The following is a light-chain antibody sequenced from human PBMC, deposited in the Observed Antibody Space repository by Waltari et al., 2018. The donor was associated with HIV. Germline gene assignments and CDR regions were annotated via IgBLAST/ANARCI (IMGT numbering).Light chain of an antibody. CDR3: YSTESNGNHRV. V-gene: IGLV3-10*01. Sequence: SYELTQPPSVSVSPGQTARITCSGDTLPKKYAHWYQQKSGQAPVLVIYEDIKRPSGIPERFSGSISGTIAILTISGAQVEDEADYYCYSTESNGNHRVFGGGTKLTVL. CDR1: TLPKKY. CDR2: EDI. J-gene: IGLJ3*02.